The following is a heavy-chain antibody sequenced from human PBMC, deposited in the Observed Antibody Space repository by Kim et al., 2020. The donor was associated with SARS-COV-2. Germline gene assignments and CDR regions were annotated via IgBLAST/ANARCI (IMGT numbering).Heavy chain of an antibody. D-gene: IGHD2-21*01. V-gene: IGHV1-3*01. J-gene: IGHJ4*01. CDR1: GDTFSNYG. CDR2: IIAGSDNT. Sequence: ASVKVSCKASGDTFSNYGLRWVRQAPGQGLEWMGWIIAGSDNTEYSQKFQGRVIITRDTSATTSLVVLSILTSEDTAVYCWAVGGPLVRCLLWVSSYGDY. CDR3: AVGGPLVRCLLWVSSYGDY.